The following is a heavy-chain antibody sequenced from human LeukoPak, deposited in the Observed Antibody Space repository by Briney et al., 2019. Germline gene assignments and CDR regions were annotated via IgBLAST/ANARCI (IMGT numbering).Heavy chain of an antibody. J-gene: IGHJ5*02. CDR1: GYTFTSYA. Sequence: SVKVSCKASGYTFTSYAISWVRQAPGQGLEWMGGIIPIFGTANYAQKFQGRVTITRNTSISTAYMELSSLRSEDTAVYYCARGFLDRGWFDPWGQGTLVTVSS. CDR2: IIPIFGTA. V-gene: IGHV1-69*05. CDR3: ARGFLDRGWFDP. D-gene: IGHD3/OR15-3a*01.